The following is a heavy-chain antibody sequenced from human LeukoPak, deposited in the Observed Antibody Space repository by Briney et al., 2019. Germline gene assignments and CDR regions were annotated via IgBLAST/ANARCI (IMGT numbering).Heavy chain of an antibody. CDR3: AGYDFWGGSDY. Sequence: PSETLSLTCTVSGGSISSYYWSRIRRPAGKGLEWIGRIYTSGSTNYNPSLKSRVTMSVDTSKNQFSLKLSSVTAADTAVYYCAGYDFWGGSDYWGQGTLVTVSS. V-gene: IGHV4-4*07. J-gene: IGHJ4*02. CDR1: GGSISSYY. D-gene: IGHD3-3*01. CDR2: IYTSGST.